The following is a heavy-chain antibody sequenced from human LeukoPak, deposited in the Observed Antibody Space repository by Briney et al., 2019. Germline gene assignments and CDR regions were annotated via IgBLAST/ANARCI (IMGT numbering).Heavy chain of an antibody. Sequence: GGSLRLSCAASGFTFSSYAMSWVRPAPGKGLEWVSAISGSGGSTYYADSVKGRFTISRDNSKNTLYLQMNSLRAEDTAVYYCAKYRYCSSTSCYSTYFDYWGQGTLVTVSS. CDR1: GFTFSSYA. J-gene: IGHJ4*02. V-gene: IGHV3-23*01. D-gene: IGHD2-2*01. CDR2: ISGSGGST. CDR3: AKYRYCSSTSCYSTYFDY.